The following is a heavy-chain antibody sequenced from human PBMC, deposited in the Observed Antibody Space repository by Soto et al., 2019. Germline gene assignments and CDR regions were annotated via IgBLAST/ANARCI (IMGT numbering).Heavy chain of an antibody. Sequence: PGGSLRLSCSASGFTFTSFAIHWVRQSPGKGLEWVAVISENGVNKYSAESVRGRFVISRDSSKNTVELEMNSLRPEDTAIYFCARRLTKTVSALGYWGQGTLVTVSS. CDR3: ARRLTKTVSALGY. V-gene: IGHV3-30*09. CDR1: GFTFTSFA. D-gene: IGHD2-8*01. CDR2: ISENGVNK. J-gene: IGHJ4*02.